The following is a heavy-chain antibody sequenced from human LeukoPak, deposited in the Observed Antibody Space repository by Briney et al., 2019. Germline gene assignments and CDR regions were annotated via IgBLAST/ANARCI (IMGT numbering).Heavy chain of an antibody. D-gene: IGHD4-17*01. CDR1: GYTFTSHG. CDR2: ISAYNGNT. CDR3: ARTLYNDYGDYDYYYMDV. J-gene: IGHJ6*03. Sequence: ASVKVSCKASGYTFTSHGISWVRQAPGQGLEWMGWISAYNGNTNYAQELQGRVTMTTDTSTSTAYMELRSLRSDDTAVYYCARTLYNDYGDYDYYYMDVWGKGTTVTVSS. V-gene: IGHV1-18*01.